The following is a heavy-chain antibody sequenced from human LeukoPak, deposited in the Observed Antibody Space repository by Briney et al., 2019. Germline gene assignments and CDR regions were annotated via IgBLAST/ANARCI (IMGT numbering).Heavy chain of an antibody. CDR2: IYWDEDK. Sequence: SGPTLVNPTQTLTLTCTFSGFSFSTSGVGVGWIRQPPGKALEWLAVIYWDEDKRYRPSLKSRLTITMDTSKNQVVLTMTNMDPVDTATYYCARSPYYDILTGSRGTFDYWGRGILSPSPQ. V-gene: IGHV2-5*02. CDR1: GFSFSTSGVG. D-gene: IGHD3-9*01. CDR3: ARSPYYDILTGSRGTFDY. J-gene: IGHJ4*02.